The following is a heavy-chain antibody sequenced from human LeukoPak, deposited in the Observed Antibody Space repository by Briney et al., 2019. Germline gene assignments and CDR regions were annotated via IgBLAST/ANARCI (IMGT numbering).Heavy chain of an antibody. CDR3: ARNYGSGSYYKT. CDR2: MNPNSGNT. CDR1: GYTFTSYD. V-gene: IGHV1-8*03. J-gene: IGHJ4*02. Sequence: ASVKVSCKASGYTFTSYDINWVRQATGQGLEWMGWMNPNSGNTGYAQKFQGRVTITTDTSTSTAYMELRSLRSDDTAVYYCARNYGSGSYYKTWGQGTLVTVSS. D-gene: IGHD3-10*01.